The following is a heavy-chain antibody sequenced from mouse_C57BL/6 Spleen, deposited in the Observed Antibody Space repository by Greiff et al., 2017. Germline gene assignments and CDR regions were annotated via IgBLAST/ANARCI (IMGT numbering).Heavy chain of an antibody. V-gene: IGHV1-50*01. CDR2: IDPSDSYT. CDR3: ANYYGSPYWYFDV. J-gene: IGHJ1*03. CDR1: GYTFTSYW. Sequence: QVQLQQPGAELVKPGASVKLSCKASGYTFTSYWMQWVKQRPGQGLEWIGEIDPSDSYTNYNQQFKGKATLTVDTSSSTAYMQLSSLTSEDSAVYYCANYYGSPYWYFDVWGTGTTVTVSS. D-gene: IGHD1-1*01.